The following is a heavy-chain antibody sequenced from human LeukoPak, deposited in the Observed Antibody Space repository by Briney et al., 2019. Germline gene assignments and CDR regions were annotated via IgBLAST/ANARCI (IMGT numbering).Heavy chain of an antibody. CDR1: GYSLTELS. CDR2: FDPEAGKT. J-gene: IGHJ4*02. CDR3: ATDMVGHCGGVTCYSEAY. D-gene: IGHD2-21*01. V-gene: IGHV1-24*01. Sequence: ASVKVSCKVSGYSLTELSMHWVRRAPGKGLEWMGGFDPEAGKTIYAQNLHGRLTVTDDTSTDTAYMQLSSLRSEDTAVYYCATDMVGHCGGVTCYSEAYWGQGTLVTVSS.